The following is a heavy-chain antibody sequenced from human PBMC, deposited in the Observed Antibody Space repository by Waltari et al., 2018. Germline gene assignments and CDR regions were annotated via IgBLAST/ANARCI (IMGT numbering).Heavy chain of an antibody. V-gene: IGHV4-39*01. Sequence: QLQLQESGPGLVKTSETLSLICTVSGGSISSSTYYSGWLRTPPGKGLEWIGSTYYSWKTYYNPSLKSRVTISAHTSKNLFSLKLSSVTAADAAVYYCARHMTSTPYYYYLDVWGKGTAVPVS. J-gene: IGHJ6*03. CDR2: TYYSWKT. CDR1: GGSISSSTYY. CDR3: ARHMTSTPYYYYLDV. D-gene: IGHD3-16*01.